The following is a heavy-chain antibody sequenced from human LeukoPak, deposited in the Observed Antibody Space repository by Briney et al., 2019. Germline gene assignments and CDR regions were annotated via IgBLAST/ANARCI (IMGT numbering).Heavy chain of an antibody. Sequence: PSETLPLTFAVYGGSFSGYYWSWIRQPPGKGLEWIGEINHSGSTNYNPSLKSRVTISVDTSKNQFSLKLSFVTAADTDVYYCASITMVRGVISRYYYCFMDVWGQGTTVTVSS. D-gene: IGHD3-10*01. J-gene: IGHJ6*03. CDR3: ASITMVRGVISRYYYCFMDV. CDR1: GGSFSGYY. CDR2: INHSGST. V-gene: IGHV4-34*01.